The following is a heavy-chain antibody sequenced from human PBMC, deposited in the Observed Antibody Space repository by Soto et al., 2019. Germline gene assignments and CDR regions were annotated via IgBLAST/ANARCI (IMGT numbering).Heavy chain of an antibody. CDR2: IIPIFGTA. CDR1: GGTFSSYA. CDR3: AGSPIGYSGYVNYYGMDV. Sequence: SVKVSCKTSGGTFSSYAISWVRPAPGQGLEWMGGIIPIFGTANYAQKFQGRVTITADESTSTAYMELSSLRSEDTAVYYCAGSPIGYSGYVNYYGMDVWGQGTRDTVSS. J-gene: IGHJ6*02. D-gene: IGHD5-12*01. V-gene: IGHV1-69*13.